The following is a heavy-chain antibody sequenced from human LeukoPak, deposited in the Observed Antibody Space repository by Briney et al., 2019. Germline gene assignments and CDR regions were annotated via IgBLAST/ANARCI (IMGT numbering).Heavy chain of an antibody. CDR2: INPNSGGT. J-gene: IGHJ4*02. D-gene: IGHD3-10*01. CDR3: ARSTYYYGSGSYNY. CDR1: GYTFTGYY. V-gene: IGHV1-2*02. Sequence: APVKVSCKASGYTFTGYYMHWVRQAPGQGLEWMGWINPNSGGTNYAQKFQGRVTMTRDTSTSTVYMELSSLRSEDTAVYYCARSTYYYGSGSYNYWGQGTLVTVSS.